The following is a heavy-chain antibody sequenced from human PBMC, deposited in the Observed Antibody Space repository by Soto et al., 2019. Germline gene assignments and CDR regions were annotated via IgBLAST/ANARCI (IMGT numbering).Heavy chain of an antibody. CDR1: GGTFSSYA. Sequence: GASVKVSCKASGGTFSSYAISWVRQAPGQGLEWMGGIIPIFGTANYAQKFQGRVTITADKSTSTAYMELSSLRSEDTAAYYCARRIAARRGPYYYGMDVWGQGTTVTVSS. J-gene: IGHJ6*02. CDR3: ARRIAARRGPYYYGMDV. V-gene: IGHV1-69*06. D-gene: IGHD6-6*01. CDR2: IIPIFGTA.